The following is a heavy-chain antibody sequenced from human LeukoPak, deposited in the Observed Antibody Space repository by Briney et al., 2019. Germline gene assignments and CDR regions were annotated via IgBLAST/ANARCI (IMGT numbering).Heavy chain of an antibody. J-gene: IGHJ4*02. CDR2: ISAYNGNT. D-gene: IGHD2-15*01. V-gene: IGHV1-18*01. CDR3: ARDFHCSGGSCSSGYDY. Sequence: ASVKVSCKASGYTFTSYGISWVRQAPGQGLEWVGWISAYNGNTNYAQKLQGRVTITADESTSTAYMELSGLRSEDTAVYYCARDFHCSGGSCSSGYDYWGQGTLVTVSS. CDR1: GYTFTSYG.